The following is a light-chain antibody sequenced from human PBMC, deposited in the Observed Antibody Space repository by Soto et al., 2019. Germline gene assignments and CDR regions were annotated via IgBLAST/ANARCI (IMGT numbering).Light chain of an antibody. J-gene: IGKJ1*01. CDR1: QSVSSSY. V-gene: IGKV3-20*01. CDR3: PQYGSSPWT. Sequence: DILLTQSPCTLSVSPGDRATLSCRTSQSVSSSYLAWYQQKPGQAPRLLIYGASSRATGIPDRFSGSGSGTDFTLPLSRLEPEDFAVYYCPQYGSSPWTFRQGTK. CDR2: GAS.